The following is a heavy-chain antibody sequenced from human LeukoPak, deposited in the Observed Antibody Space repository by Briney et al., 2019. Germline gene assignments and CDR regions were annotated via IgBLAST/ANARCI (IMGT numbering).Heavy chain of an antibody. CDR2: ISYDGSNK. Sequence: GGSLRLSCAASGFTFSSYGMHWVRQAPGKGLEWVAVISYDGSNKYYADSVKGRFTISRDNSKNTLYLQMNSLRAEDTAVYYCAAGITGTTGVYWGQGTLVTVSS. J-gene: IGHJ4*02. V-gene: IGHV3-30*03. CDR1: GFTFSSYG. D-gene: IGHD1-20*01. CDR3: AAGITGTTGVY.